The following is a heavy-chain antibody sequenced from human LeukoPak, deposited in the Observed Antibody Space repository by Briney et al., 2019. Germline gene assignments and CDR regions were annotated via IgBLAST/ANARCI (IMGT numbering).Heavy chain of an antibody. D-gene: IGHD2-15*01. J-gene: IGHJ6*03. CDR1: GGSFSGYY. Sequence: PSQTLSLTCAVYGGSFSGYYWSWVRQPPGKGLEWIGENNHSGSTNYNTSLKSRVTISVDTSKNQFSLKLSSVPAADTAVYYCARGSGHTYMDVWGKGTTVTVSS. V-gene: IGHV4-34*01. CDR3: ARGSGHTYMDV. CDR2: NNHSGST.